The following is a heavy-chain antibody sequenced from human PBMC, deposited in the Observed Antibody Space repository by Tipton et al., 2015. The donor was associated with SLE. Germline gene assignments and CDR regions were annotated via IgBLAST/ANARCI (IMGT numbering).Heavy chain of an antibody. Sequence: GLVKPSETLSLTCTVSGGSITSNTDYWAWVRQPPGKGLEWVGSIYHSGGTYYNPSLKSRVTISVDTSKKHFSLELTSVTAADTAVYYCARHPFFVWGSINGGAAFDLWGLGTLVTVSS. V-gene: IGHV4-39*01. J-gene: IGHJ4*02. D-gene: IGHD3-16*01. CDR2: IYHSGGT. CDR1: GGSITSNTDY. CDR3: ARHPFFVWGSINGGAAFDL.